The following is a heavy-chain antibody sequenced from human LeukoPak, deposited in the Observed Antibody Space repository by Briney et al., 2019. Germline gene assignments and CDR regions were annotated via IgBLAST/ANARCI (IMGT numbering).Heavy chain of an antibody. V-gene: IGHV3-13*01. Sequence: GGSLRLSCAASGFTFSNYDMHWVRQGAGKCLEWVSAIGTAGDTYYPGSVKGRFTISRENAKNSLYLQMNSLRAGDTAVYYCARVGPRDDAFDIWGQGTMVTVSS. D-gene: IGHD3-16*01. CDR3: ARVGPRDDAFDI. CDR1: GFTFSNYD. J-gene: IGHJ3*02. CDR2: IGTAGDT.